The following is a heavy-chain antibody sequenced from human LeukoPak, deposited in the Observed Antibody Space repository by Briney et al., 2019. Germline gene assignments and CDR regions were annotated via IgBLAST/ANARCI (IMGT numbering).Heavy chain of an antibody. Sequence: SETLSLTYTVSGASISNSNYYWGCFRQPPGKGLEWIGSVYYGGSIYYHPSLKSRVTVSVDTSKNQFSLNVNSVTAADTAVYYCARHFPSCGADCHAPRAVDYWGQGTLVTVSS. CDR2: VYYGGSI. CDR1: GASISNSNYY. J-gene: IGHJ4*02. CDR3: ARHFPSCGADCHAPRAVDY. V-gene: IGHV4-39*01. D-gene: IGHD2-21*02.